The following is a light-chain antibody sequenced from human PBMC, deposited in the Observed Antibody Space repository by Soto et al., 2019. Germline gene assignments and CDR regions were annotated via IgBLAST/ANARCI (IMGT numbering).Light chain of an antibody. CDR2: RAS. V-gene: IGKV1-5*03. Sequence: DIQMTQSPSTLSASVGDRVTITCRASQSISSRLAWYQQKPGKAPKLLIYRASSLERGVPSRFSGSGSATEFTLTISSLQPDDFATYYCQQYESYSPYTFGQGTKLEIK. CDR3: QQYESYSPYT. CDR1: QSISSR. J-gene: IGKJ2*01.